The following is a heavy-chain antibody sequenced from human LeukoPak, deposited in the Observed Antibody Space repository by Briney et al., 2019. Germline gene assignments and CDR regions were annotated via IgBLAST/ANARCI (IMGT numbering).Heavy chain of an antibody. CDR1: GGSISSGSYY. CDR2: IYTSGST. J-gene: IGHJ4*02. V-gene: IGHV4-61*02. Sequence: SETLSLTCTVSGGSISSGSYYWSWIRQPAGKGLEWIGRIYTSGSTNYNPSLKSRVTISVDTSKNQFSLKLSSVTAADTAVYYCAKGPERWGQGTLVTVSS. CDR3: AKGPER.